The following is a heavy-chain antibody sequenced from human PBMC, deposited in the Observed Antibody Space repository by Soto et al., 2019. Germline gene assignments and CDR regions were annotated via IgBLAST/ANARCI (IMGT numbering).Heavy chain of an antibody. CDR2: INSDGSGS. CDR3: ARGDCVGGTCYSLAGSFYYYMDV. D-gene: IGHD2-15*01. V-gene: IGHV3-74*02. Sequence: EVQLVESGGGLVQPGGSLRLSCAASGFTFSNYWMYWVRQAPGKGLEWVSRINSDGSGSSHADSVRGRLTISRDNVKNTLYLHMDSLRAGDTAVYFCARGDCVGGTCYSLAGSFYYYMDVWGKGTTVTVFS. CDR1: GFTFSNYW. J-gene: IGHJ6*03.